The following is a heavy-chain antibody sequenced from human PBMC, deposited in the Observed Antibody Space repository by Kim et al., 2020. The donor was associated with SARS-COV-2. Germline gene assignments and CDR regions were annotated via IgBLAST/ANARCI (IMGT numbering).Heavy chain of an antibody. D-gene: IGHD6-19*01. Sequence: YCVDTMKGRFTISRDNAQNALYLQMTSLRAEDTAVYYCARTVAGRIDAFDIWGQGTMVTVSS. J-gene: IGHJ3*02. CDR3: ARTVAGRIDAFDI. V-gene: IGHV3-7*03.